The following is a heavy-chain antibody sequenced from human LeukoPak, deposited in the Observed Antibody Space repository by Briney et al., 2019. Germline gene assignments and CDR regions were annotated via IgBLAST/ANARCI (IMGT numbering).Heavy chain of an antibody. D-gene: IGHD6-19*01. CDR1: GYTFPSYF. V-gene: IGHV1-46*01. CDR2: INPTGGST. Sequence: ASVKVSCKASGYTFPSYFMHWVRQAPGQGLGWMGIINPTGGSTTYAQKFQGRVTMTRDTSTSTAYMELRSLRSDDTAVYYCARDLRHAWITSAVAGRFDYWGQGTLVTVSS. J-gene: IGHJ4*02. CDR3: ARDLRHAWITSAVAGRFDY.